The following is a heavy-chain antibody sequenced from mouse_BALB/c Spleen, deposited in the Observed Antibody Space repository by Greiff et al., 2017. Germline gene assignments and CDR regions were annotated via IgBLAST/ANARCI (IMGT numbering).Heavy chain of an antibody. CDR1: GYSITSDYA. CDR2: ISYSGST. Sequence: EVQRVESGPGLVKPSQSLSLTCTVTGYSITSDYAWNWIRQFPGNKLEWMGYISYSGSTSYNPSLKSRISITRDTSKNQFFLQLNSVTTEDTATYYCAREVPLYYGNFDYWGQGTTLTVSS. V-gene: IGHV3-2*02. J-gene: IGHJ2*01. CDR3: AREVPLYYGNFDY. D-gene: IGHD2-1*01.